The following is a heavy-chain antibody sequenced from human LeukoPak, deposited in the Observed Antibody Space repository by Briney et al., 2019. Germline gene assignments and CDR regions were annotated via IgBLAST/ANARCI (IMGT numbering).Heavy chain of an antibody. Sequence: SETLSLTCTVSGGSISIYYWSWIRQPPGKALEWIGHIYNSGSTNYSPSLKSRVTISVDTSKNQFSLKLSSVTAADTAVYYCARFKRAGGWSYFDYWGQGTLVTVSS. D-gene: IGHD6-19*01. J-gene: IGHJ4*02. V-gene: IGHV4-59*01. CDR1: GGSISIYY. CDR3: ARFKRAGGWSYFDY. CDR2: IYNSGST.